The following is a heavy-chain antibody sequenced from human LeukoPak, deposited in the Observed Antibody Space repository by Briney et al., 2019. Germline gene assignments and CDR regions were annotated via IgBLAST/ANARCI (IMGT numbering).Heavy chain of an antibody. CDR2: IYYSGST. CDR3: ARGEVRGVPDY. V-gene: IGHV4-59*01. CDR1: GGXISSYY. J-gene: IGHJ4*02. D-gene: IGHD3-10*01. Sequence: SETLSLTCTVSGGXISSYYCSWIRQPPGKGLKWIGYIYYSGSTNYNPSLKSRVTISVDTSKNQFSLKLSSVTAADTAVYYCARGEVRGVPDYWGQGTLVTVSS.